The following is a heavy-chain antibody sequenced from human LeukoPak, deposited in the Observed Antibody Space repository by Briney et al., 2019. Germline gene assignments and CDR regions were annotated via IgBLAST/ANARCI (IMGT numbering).Heavy chain of an antibody. J-gene: IGHJ6*02. CDR3: ARSSPQYYYYYGMDV. V-gene: IGHV4-59*01. Sequence: SETLSLTCTVSGGSIISYYWSWIRQPPGKGLEWIGYISYSGSTNYNPSLKSRVTISVHTSKNQFSLNLSSVTAADTAVYYCARSSPQYYYYYGMDVWGQGTTVTVSS. D-gene: IGHD6-6*01. CDR2: ISYSGST. CDR1: GGSIISYY.